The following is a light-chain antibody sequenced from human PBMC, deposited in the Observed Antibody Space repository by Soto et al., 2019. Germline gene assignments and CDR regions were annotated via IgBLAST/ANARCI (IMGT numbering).Light chain of an antibody. CDR2: AAS. V-gene: IGKV3D-15*01. CDR1: QTIHSN. CDR3: QQYNDWHLT. J-gene: IGKJ4*01. Sequence: EIVMTQSPATLSVSPGERATLSCRPSQTIHSNLAWYQQRPGQAPRLLIYAASTRATGIPARFSGSGSGTEFTLTISSLQSEDFAVYYCQQYNDWHLTFGGGTKVEIK.